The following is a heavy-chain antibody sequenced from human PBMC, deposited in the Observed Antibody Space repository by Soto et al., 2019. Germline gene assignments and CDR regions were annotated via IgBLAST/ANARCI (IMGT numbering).Heavy chain of an antibody. CDR3: ARAGDFGSFDY. CDR1: GFTFSSYS. Sequence: GESLKISCAASGFTFSSYSMNWVRQAPGKGLEWVSSISSSSSYIYYADSVKGRFTISRDNAKNSLYLQMNSLRAEDTAVYYCARAGDFGSFDYWGQGTLVTVSS. J-gene: IGHJ4*02. CDR2: ISSSSSYI. D-gene: IGHD2-21*02. V-gene: IGHV3-21*01.